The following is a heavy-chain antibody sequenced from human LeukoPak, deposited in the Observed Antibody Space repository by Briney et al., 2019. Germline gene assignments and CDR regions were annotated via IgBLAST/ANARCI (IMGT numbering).Heavy chain of an antibody. J-gene: IGHJ4*02. CDR3: ARGGGSSWDGYFDC. CDR2: IYYSGST. V-gene: IGHV4-59*01. D-gene: IGHD6-13*01. Sequence: PSETLSLTCTVSGGSTSSFYWSWIRQPPGKGLEWVAYIYYSGSTNYNPSLKSRVTISADTSKNQFSLKLNSVTAADTAVYYCARGGGSSWDGYFDCWGQGTLVTVSS. CDR1: GGSTSSFY.